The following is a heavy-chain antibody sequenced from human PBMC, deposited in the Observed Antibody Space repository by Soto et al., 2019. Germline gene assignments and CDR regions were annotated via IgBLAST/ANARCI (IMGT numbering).Heavy chain of an antibody. J-gene: IGHJ4*02. CDR3: TRDWEITVSTWSFGGF. CDR2: SIPFHGAT. CDR1: GGTFSPYT. V-gene: IGHV1-69*08. Sequence: QVQLVQSGAEVKKPGSSVKVSCKASGGTFSPYTINWVRQAPGQGLEWMGRSIPFHGATNYAQKFQSRVTITADKSTSTAYMELSGLRFEDTAMYYCTRDWEITVSTWSFGGFWGRGTLVTVSS. D-gene: IGHD3-10*01.